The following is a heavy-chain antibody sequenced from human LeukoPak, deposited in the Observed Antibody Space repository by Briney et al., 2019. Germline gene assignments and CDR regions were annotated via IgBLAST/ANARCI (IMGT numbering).Heavy chain of an antibody. V-gene: IGHV4-59*01. CDR2: IYYSGST. J-gene: IGHJ6*02. Sequence: SETLSLTCTVSGGSISSYYWSWIRQPPGKGLEWIGYIYYSGSTNYNPSLKSRVTISVDTSKNQFSLKLSSVTAADPAVYFCARSVIYGGNSGFYYGLDVWGQGTTVTVS. CDR3: ARSVIYGGNSGFYYGLDV. CDR1: GGSISSYY. D-gene: IGHD4-23*01.